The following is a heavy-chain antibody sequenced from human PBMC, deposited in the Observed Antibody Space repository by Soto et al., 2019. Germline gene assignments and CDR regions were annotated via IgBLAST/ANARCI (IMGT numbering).Heavy chain of an antibody. CDR2: IYYSGST. Sequence: SETLSLTCTVSGDSVSRSRYYWGWIRQSPGKGLEWIGSIYYSGSTYYNPSLKSRVSLSIDTSKNQFSLKVNSMTAADTAIYYCATEGGIVDANWFGPWGQGTLVTVSS. D-gene: IGHD1-26*01. V-gene: IGHV4-39*02. CDR3: ATEGGIVDANWFGP. J-gene: IGHJ5*02. CDR1: GDSVSRSRYY.